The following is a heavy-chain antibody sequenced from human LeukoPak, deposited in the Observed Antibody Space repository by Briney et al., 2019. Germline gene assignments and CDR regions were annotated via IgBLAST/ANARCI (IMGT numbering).Heavy chain of an antibody. Sequence: GGPLRLSCAASGFTFSDYYMSWIRHAPGRGLEWVSYISSSGSTIYYADSVKGRFTISRDTATNSLYLQMNSLRDEDTALYYRAREGTFAGIVGATCDYWGQGTLVTVSS. J-gene: IGHJ4*02. D-gene: IGHD1-26*01. CDR3: AREGTFAGIVGATCDY. CDR2: ISSSGSTI. CDR1: GFTFSDYY. V-gene: IGHV3-11*04.